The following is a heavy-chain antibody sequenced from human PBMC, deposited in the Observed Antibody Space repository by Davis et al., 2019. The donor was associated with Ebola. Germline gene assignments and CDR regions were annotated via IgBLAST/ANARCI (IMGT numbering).Heavy chain of an antibody. V-gene: IGHV3-23*01. CDR2: ISGSGGGT. J-gene: IGHJ4*02. Sequence: PGGSLRLSCAASGFTFSNYAMSWVRQAPGKGLQWVSAISGSGGGTYYADSVKGRFTISRDISKSTLYLQMNSLRAEDTAIYYCARRLNSYGYLVDYWGQGTLVTVSS. CDR1: GFTFSNYA. D-gene: IGHD5-18*01. CDR3: ARRLNSYGYLVDY.